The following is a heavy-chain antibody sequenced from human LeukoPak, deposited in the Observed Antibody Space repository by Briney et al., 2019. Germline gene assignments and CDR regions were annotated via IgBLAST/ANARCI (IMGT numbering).Heavy chain of an antibody. J-gene: IGHJ4*02. D-gene: IGHD3-10*01. CDR1: SGSISTSNYY. Sequence: SETLSLTCTVSSGSISTSNYYWGWVRQPPGKALEWIGNIFYSGSTYYSPSLKSRVTISLDTSRNQFSLKLNSVTAADTAVYYCSTGMLRGLAPVFLDYWGQGTLVTVSS. CDR2: IFYSGST. CDR3: STGMLRGLAPVFLDY. V-gene: IGHV4-39*07.